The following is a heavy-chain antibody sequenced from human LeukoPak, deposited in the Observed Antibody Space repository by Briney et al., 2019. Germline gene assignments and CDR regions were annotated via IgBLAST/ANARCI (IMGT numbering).Heavy chain of an antibody. CDR2: ISAYNGNT. Sequence: ASVKVSCKASGYTFTSYGISWVRQAPGQGLEWMGWISAYNGNTNYAQKLQGRVTMTTDTSTSTAYMELSRLRSDDTAVYYCARVRYDFWSGSENWFDPWGQGTLVTVSS. CDR1: GYTFTSYG. V-gene: IGHV1-18*01. CDR3: ARVRYDFWSGSENWFDP. J-gene: IGHJ5*02. D-gene: IGHD3-3*01.